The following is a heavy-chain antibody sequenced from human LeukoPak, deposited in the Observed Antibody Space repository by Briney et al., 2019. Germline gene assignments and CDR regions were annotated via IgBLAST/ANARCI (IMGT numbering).Heavy chain of an antibody. V-gene: IGHV5-51*01. J-gene: IGHJ4*02. CDR1: GYSFTNYW. CDR3: AREGNYNVLTGYYHYFDC. D-gene: IGHD3-9*01. CDR2: IYPGDSDT. Sequence: GESLEISCKGSGYSFTNYWIGWVRQMPGKGLEWMGIIYPGDSDTRYSPSFRGQVTISADKSIGTAYLQWSSLKASDTAMYYCAREGNYNVLTGYYHYFDCWGQGALVTVSS.